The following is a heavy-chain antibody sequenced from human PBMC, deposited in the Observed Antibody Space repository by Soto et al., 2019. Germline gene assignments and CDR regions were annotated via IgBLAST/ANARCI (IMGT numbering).Heavy chain of an antibody. CDR1: GFTFSSYA. J-gene: IGHJ4*02. CDR2: IGGTDGKT. Sequence: EVQLLESGGDLVQPGGSLRLSCAASGFTFSSYAMSWVRQAPGKGLEWVAAIGGTDGKTYYADSVKCRFTISRDNSEKTLYLQMSRLRAEDTAVYFCAKGMFSSSPAAAGSFDYWGQGALVTVSS. D-gene: IGHD3-10*01. V-gene: IGHV3-23*01. CDR3: AKGMFSSSPAAAGSFDY.